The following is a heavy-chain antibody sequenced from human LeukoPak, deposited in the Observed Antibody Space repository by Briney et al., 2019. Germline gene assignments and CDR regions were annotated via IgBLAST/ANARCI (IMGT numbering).Heavy chain of an antibody. Sequence: ASVKVSCKASGYTFTSYAMHWVRQAPGQRLEWMGWINAGNGNTKYSQKFQGRVTMTEDTSTDIAYMELSSLRSEDTAVYYCATVRDYYDFWGVRAFDIWGQGTMVTVSS. J-gene: IGHJ3*02. CDR3: ATVRDYYDFWGVRAFDI. CDR1: GYTFTSYA. CDR2: INAGNGNT. D-gene: IGHD3-3*01. V-gene: IGHV1-3*01.